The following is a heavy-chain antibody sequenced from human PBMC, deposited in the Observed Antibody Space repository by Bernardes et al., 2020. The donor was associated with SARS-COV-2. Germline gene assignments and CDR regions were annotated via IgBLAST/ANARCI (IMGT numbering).Heavy chain of an antibody. D-gene: IGHD3-3*01. J-gene: IGHJ4*02. CDR2: INPNSVNA. Sequence: ACVNVSCKASGYAFTSYDINWVRQATGQGSEWMGWINPNSVNAGYAKKFQGRVNITTNTSISTAYMELSSMRFEDTAVYYCARGRGVPYYAFWSGYYIFDYWGQGTLVTVSS. V-gene: IGHV1-8*01. CDR1: GYAFTSYD. CDR3: ARGRGVPYYAFWSGYYIFDY.